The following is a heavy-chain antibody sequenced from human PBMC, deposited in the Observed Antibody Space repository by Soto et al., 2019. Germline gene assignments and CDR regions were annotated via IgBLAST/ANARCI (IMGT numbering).Heavy chain of an antibody. Sequence: QLQLQESGSGLWKPSQTLSLTCAVSGGSISSGGYSWSWIRQPPGKGLEWIGYIYHSGSTYYNPSLKSRVTISVDRSKNQFSLKLSSVTAADTAVYYCARAGGLGAVAVDYWGQGTLVTVSS. CDR1: GGSISSGGYS. J-gene: IGHJ4*02. CDR3: ARAGGLGAVAVDY. CDR2: IYHSGST. V-gene: IGHV4-30-2*01. D-gene: IGHD6-19*01.